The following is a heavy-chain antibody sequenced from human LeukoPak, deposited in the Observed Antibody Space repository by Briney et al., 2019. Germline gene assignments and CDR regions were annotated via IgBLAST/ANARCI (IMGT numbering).Heavy chain of an antibody. J-gene: IGHJ4*02. V-gene: IGHV4-31*11. CDR1: GGSFSGYY. D-gene: IGHD5-18*01. Sequence: TLSLTCAVYGGSFSGYYWSWIRQHPGKGLEWIGYIYYSGSTYYNPSLKSRVTISVDTSKNQFSLKLSSVTAADTAVYYCARHTISSDDTAMVVWGQGTLVTVSS. CDR3: ARHTISSDDTAMVV. CDR2: IYYSGST.